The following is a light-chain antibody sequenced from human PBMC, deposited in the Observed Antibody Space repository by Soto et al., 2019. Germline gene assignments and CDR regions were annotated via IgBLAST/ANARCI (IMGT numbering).Light chain of an antibody. J-gene: IGKJ1*01. V-gene: IGKV3-20*01. CDR3: QQYGSLWT. CDR1: QSVSSSY. Sequence: EMVLPQYPATLSLSPGASATLSCRASQSVSSSYLAWYTQKPGQAPRLLIYGASSRATGIPDRFSGSGSGTEFTLTISRLEPEEFAVDHCQQYGSLWTFAQGTKVDIK. CDR2: GAS.